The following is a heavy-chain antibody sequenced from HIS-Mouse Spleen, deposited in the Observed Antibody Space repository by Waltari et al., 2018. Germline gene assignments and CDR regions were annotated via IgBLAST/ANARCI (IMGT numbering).Heavy chain of an antibody. Sequence: QVQLVESGGGVVQPGRSLRLSCAASGFTFSSYGMHWVRQAPGKGWEWVSVIWYDEGNKYYADSVKGRFTISRDNSKNTLYLQMNSLRAEDTAVYYCAKGGLMVYAIGDYWGQGTLVTVSS. CDR2: IWYDEGNK. D-gene: IGHD2-8*01. CDR1: GFTFSSYG. CDR3: AKGGLMVYAIGDY. V-gene: IGHV3-33*06. J-gene: IGHJ4*02.